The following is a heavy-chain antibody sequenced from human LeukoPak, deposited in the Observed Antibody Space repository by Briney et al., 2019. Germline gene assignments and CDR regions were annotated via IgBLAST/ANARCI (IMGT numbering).Heavy chain of an antibody. CDR1: GYTFTGYY. V-gene: IGHV1-2*06. J-gene: IGHJ4*02. CDR2: INPSSGGT. CDR3: AASGDGYNSDY. Sequence: ASVKVSCKASGYTFTGYYMHWGRQAPGQGLEWMGRINPSSGGTNYAQKFQGRVTMTRDTSISTAYMELSRLRSDDTAVYYCAASGDGYNSDYWGQGTLVTVSS. D-gene: IGHD5-24*01.